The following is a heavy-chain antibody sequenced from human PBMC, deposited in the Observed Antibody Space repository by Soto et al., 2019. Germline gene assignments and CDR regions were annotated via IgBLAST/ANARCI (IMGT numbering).Heavy chain of an antibody. V-gene: IGHV4-34*01. Sequence: SETLSLTCAVYGGSFIGYYWSWILQPPWKGLEWIGEINHSGSTNYNPSLKSRVTISVDTSKNQFSLKLSSVTAADTAVYYCAREEGNYYDSSGYYYASFDYWGQGTLVTVSS. CDR1: GGSFIGYY. D-gene: IGHD3-22*01. CDR2: INHSGST. J-gene: IGHJ4*02. CDR3: AREEGNYYDSSGYYYASFDY.